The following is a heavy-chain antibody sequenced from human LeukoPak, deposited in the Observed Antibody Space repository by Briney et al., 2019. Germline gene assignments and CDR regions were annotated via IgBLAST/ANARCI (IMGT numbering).Heavy chain of an antibody. CDR3: AIDIVVVPPYYYYGMGV. V-gene: IGHV1-2*02. CDR1: GYTFTGYY. D-gene: IGHD2-2*01. CDR2: INPNSGGT. J-gene: IGHJ6*02. Sequence: ASVKVSCKASGYTFTGYYMHWVRQAPGQGLEWMGWINPNSGGTNYAQKFQGRVTMTRDTSISTAYMELSRLRSDDTAVYYCAIDIVVVPPYYYYGMGVWGQGTTVTVSS.